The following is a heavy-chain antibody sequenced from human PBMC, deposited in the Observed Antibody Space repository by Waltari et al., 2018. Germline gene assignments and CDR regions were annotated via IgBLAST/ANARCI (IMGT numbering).Heavy chain of an antibody. CDR3: AKSSWTIYTQFDY. Sequence: EVQLVDSGGVLVQPGRSLRLSCAASGFTFDDYAMHWVRQAPGKGLEWVSGISWNSGSIGYADSVKGRFTISRDNAKNSLYLQMNSLRAEDTALYYCAKSSWTIYTQFDYWGQGTLVTVSS. V-gene: IGHV3-9*01. D-gene: IGHD1-1*01. CDR1: GFTFDDYA. J-gene: IGHJ4*02. CDR2: ISWNSGSI.